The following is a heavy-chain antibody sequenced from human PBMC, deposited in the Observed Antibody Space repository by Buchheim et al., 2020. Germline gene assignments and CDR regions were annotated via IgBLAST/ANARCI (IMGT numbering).Heavy chain of an antibody. CDR1: GFTFSTYW. CDR3: TREPSSGWYYFDS. J-gene: IGHJ4*02. Sequence: EVQLVESGGGLVQPGGSLRLSCAASGFTFSTYWMHWVRQAPGKGLVWVSRINSDGTFTSYADSVKGRFTISRDNARTTLSLQMNSLRAEDTAVYFCTREPSSGWYYFDSWGQGTL. D-gene: IGHD6-19*01. V-gene: IGHV3-74*01. CDR2: INSDGTFT.